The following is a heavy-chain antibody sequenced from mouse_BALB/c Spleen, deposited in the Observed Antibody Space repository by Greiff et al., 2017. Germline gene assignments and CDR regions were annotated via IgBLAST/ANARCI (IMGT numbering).Heavy chain of an antibody. Sequence: EVKLVESGGGLVQPGGSMKLSCVASGFTFSNYWMNWVRQSPEKGLEWVAEIRLKSNNYATHYAESVKGRFTISRDDSKSSVYLQMNNLRAEDTGIYYCTRRTATPFAYWGQGTLVTVSA. V-gene: IGHV6-6*02. CDR2: IRLKSNNYAT. CDR1: GFTFSNYW. D-gene: IGHD1-2*01. CDR3: TRRTATPFAY. J-gene: IGHJ3*01.